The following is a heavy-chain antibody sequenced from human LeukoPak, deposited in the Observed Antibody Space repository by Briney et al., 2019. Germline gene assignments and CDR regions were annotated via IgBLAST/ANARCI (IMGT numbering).Heavy chain of an antibody. CDR3: ARGENLWGLYGSGSQKSLDY. D-gene: IGHD3-10*01. CDR2: ISPYNGNT. CDR1: GYTFTSYG. J-gene: IGHJ4*02. Sequence: ASVKVSCKASGYTFTSYGIIWVRQAPGQGLEWMGWISPYNGNTNYAQKLQGRVTMTTDTSTSTAYVELRSLRSDDTAVYYCARGENLWGLYGSGSQKSLDYWGQGTLVTVSS. V-gene: IGHV1-18*04.